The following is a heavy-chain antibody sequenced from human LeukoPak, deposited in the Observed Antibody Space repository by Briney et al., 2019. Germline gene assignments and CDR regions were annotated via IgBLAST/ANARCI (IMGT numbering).Heavy chain of an antibody. CDR3: ARDPLHRTGTTFDY. J-gene: IGHJ4*02. CDR2: ISAYNGNT. D-gene: IGHD1-1*01. CDR1: GYTFSSYG. V-gene: IGHV1-18*01. Sequence: GASVKVSCKASGYTFSSYGISWVRQAPGQGLEWMGWISAYNGNTNYAQKLQGRVTMTTDTSTSTAYMELRSLRSDDTAVYYCARDPLHRTGTTFDYWGQGTLVTVSS.